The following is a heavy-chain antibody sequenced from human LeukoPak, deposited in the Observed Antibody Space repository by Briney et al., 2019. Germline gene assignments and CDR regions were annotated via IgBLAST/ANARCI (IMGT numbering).Heavy chain of an antibody. CDR3: ARSRSSGYYYTGIDY. Sequence: GGSLRLSCAASGFTFSSYGMHWVRQVPGKGLEWVAVIWYDGSNKYYTDSVKGRFTISRDNSKNTLYLQMNSLRAEDTAVYYCARSRSSGYYYTGIDYWGQGTLVTVSS. CDR2: IWYDGSNK. CDR1: GFTFSSYG. D-gene: IGHD3-22*01. V-gene: IGHV3-33*01. J-gene: IGHJ4*02.